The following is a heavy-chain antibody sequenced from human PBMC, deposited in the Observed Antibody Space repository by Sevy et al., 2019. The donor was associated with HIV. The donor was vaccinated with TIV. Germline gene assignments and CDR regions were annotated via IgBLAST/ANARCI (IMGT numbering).Heavy chain of an antibody. CDR1: GGSISSYY. Sequence: SETLSLTCTVSGGSISSYYWSWIRQPPGKELEWIGNIYYRGSTNYNPSLKSRATISIDTSKNQFSLKLSSVTAADTAVYYCATSIATRIYWYFDLWGRGTLVTVSS. CDR2: IYYRGST. V-gene: IGHV4-59*01. D-gene: IGHD6-6*01. J-gene: IGHJ2*01. CDR3: ATSIATRIYWYFDL.